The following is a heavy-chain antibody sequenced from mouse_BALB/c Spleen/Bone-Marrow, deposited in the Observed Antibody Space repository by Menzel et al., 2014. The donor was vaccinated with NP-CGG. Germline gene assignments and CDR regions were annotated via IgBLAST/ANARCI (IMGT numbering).Heavy chain of an antibody. CDR2: IWAGGST. CDR3: ARDRTGSGFDY. V-gene: IGHV2-9*02. Sequence: VQAVEPGPGLVAPSQSLPITCTASGFSLTSYGVHWVRQPPGKGLEWLGVIWAGGSTNYNSALMSRLSISKDNSKGQVFLKMNSLQTDDTAMYYCARDRTGSGFDYWAKAPLSQSPQ. D-gene: IGHD4-1*01. CDR1: GFSLTSYG. J-gene: IGHJ2*01.